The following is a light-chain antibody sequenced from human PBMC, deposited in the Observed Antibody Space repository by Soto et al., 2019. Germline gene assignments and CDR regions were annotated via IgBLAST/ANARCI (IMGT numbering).Light chain of an antibody. V-gene: IGKV1-33*01. CDR1: QDISNY. CDR3: QQVNSFPST. CDR2: DAS. Sequence: EIQMTQSPSSLSASVGDRVTITCQASQDISNYLNWYQRKPGKAPQLLIYDASNLETGVPSRFSGGGSGTDFTLTLSSLQPEDFATYYCQQVNSFPSTFGQGTRLEI. J-gene: IGKJ5*01.